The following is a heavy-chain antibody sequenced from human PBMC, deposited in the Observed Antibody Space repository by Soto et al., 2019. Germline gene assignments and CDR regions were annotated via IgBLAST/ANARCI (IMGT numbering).Heavy chain of an antibody. Sequence: QVQLVESGGGVVQPGRSLRLSCAASGFTFSSYAMHWVRQAPGKGLEWVAVISYDGSNKYYADSVKGRFTISRDNSKTLYLQMNSLRAEDTAVYYCVRDKSPYSSGWHNRHFDYGGQVTLVTVSS. D-gene: IGHD6-19*01. CDR3: VRDKSPYSSGWHNRHFDY. CDR1: GFTFSSYA. CDR2: ISYDGSNK. J-gene: IGHJ4*02. V-gene: IGHV3-30-3*01.